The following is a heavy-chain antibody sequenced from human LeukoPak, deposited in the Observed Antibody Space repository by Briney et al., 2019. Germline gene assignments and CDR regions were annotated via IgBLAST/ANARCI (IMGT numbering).Heavy chain of an antibody. J-gene: IGHJ6*02. CDR2: IYYTGTT. CDR3: AREDPQTTVPEGMDV. D-gene: IGHD4-17*01. CDR1: GGSISTYY. Sequence: SETLSLTCSVSGGSISTYYWSWIRQLPGKGLEWIGYIYYTGTTDYNPSLRSRVTISVDTSRNQFSLRLSSVTAADTAVYYCAREDPQTTVPEGMDVWGHGTTVIVSS. V-gene: IGHV4-59*01.